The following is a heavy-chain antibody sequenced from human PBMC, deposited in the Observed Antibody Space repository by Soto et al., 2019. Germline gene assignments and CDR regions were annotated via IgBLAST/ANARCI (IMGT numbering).Heavy chain of an antibody. CDR1: GDSISSGVYY. J-gene: IGHJ2*01. Sequence: TSETLCLTWIVSGDSISSGVYYWVWIRQPPGKGLEWIGSIYYSGTTYYNPSLESRVTISIDTSKNQFSLKVSSLTAADTAVYYCAKTGPYDILTYWYFDLWGRGPLVTVS. V-gene: IGHV4-39*01. CDR3: AKTGPYDILTYWYFDL. CDR2: IYYSGTT. D-gene: IGHD3-9*01.